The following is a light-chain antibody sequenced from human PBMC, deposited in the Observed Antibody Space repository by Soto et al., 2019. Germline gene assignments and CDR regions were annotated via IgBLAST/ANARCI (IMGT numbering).Light chain of an antibody. Sequence: QSVLTQPPSVSAAPGQYVTISCSGSSSNIENNYVSWYRQLPGTAPKLLIYENNKRPSGIPDRFSGSKSGTSATLGITGLVTGDEADYYCATWDTSLSGGVFGTGTKLTVL. CDR1: SSNIENNY. V-gene: IGLV1-51*02. J-gene: IGLJ1*01. CDR2: ENN. CDR3: ATWDTSLSGGV.